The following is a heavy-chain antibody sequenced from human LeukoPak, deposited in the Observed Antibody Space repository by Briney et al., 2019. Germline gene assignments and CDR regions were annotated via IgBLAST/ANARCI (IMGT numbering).Heavy chain of an antibody. V-gene: IGHV1-8*03. CDR3: ARTTSMTASGYDY. CDR2: INPDTGDK. J-gene: IGHJ4*02. D-gene: IGHD2-21*02. CDR1: GYTFTNYH. Sequence: ASVKVSCKTSGYTFTNYHINWVRQASGQGLEWMTWINPDTGDKGYARKFQDRVTITTDTSISTAYMELSSLSSEDTAVYFCARTTSMTASGYDYWGQGTLVTVSS.